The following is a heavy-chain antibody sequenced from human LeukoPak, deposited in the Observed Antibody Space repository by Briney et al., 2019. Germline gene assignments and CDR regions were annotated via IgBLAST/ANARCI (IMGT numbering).Heavy chain of an antibody. J-gene: IGHJ5*02. CDR3: ARDRYGSGSWWFDP. V-gene: IGHV4-31*03. CDR2: IYYSGST. Sequence: SQTLSLTCTVSGGSISSGGYYWSWIRQHPGKGLEWIGYIYYSGSTCYNPSLKSRVTISVDTSKNQFSLKLSSVTAADTAVYYCARDRYGSGSWWFDPWGQGTLVTVSS. CDR1: GGSISSGGYY. D-gene: IGHD3-10*01.